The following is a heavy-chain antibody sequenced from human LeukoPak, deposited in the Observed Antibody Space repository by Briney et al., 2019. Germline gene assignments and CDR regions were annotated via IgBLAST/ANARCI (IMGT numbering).Heavy chain of an antibody. Sequence: SETLSLTCTVSSFSISSSSYYWGWIRQPPGKGLEGIGSIYYSGSTYYNPSLKSRVTISVDTSKIQFSLKLSSVTAADTAVYYCARRLGQQLAACWFDPWGQGTLVTVSS. CDR2: IYYSGST. CDR1: SFSISSSSYY. V-gene: IGHV4-39*01. CDR3: ARRLGQQLAACWFDP. J-gene: IGHJ5*02. D-gene: IGHD6-13*01.